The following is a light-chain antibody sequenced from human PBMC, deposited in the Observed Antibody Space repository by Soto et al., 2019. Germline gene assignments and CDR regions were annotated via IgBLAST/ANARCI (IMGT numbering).Light chain of an antibody. CDR1: QRVLYSSNNKNY. CDR2: WAS. V-gene: IGKV4-1*01. Sequence: DIVMTQSPDSLAVSLGERATINCKSSQRVLYSSNNKNYLAWYQQKPGQPPKLLIYWASTRDSGVPDRFSGSGSGTDFTLTISGLQAEDVAVYYCQQYYSTPDTFGQGTKLEFK. J-gene: IGKJ2*01. CDR3: QQYYSTPDT.